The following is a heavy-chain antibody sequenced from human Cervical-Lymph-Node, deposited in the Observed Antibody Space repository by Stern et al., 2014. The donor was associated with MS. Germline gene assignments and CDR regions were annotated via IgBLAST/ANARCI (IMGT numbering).Heavy chain of an antibody. CDR1: GFTFRGYA. D-gene: IGHD3-22*01. CDR2: TSYDGSKR. J-gene: IGHJ4*02. V-gene: IGHV3-30*04. Sequence: VQLVQSGGGVVQPGRSLRLSCAASGFTFRGYAMHWVRQAPGKGLEWVALTSYDGSKRDYADSVQGRFTISRDNSKNTLYLQMDRLRAEDTAMYYCARDPYYYDGSAYPLFDNWGQGTLVTVSS. CDR3: ARDPYYYDGSAYPLFDN.